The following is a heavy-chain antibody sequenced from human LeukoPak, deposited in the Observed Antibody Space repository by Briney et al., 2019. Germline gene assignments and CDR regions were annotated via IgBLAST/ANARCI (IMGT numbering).Heavy chain of an antibody. Sequence: GGSLRLSCAAYGFTFSSYAMSWVGQAPGKGLEWVSDISGSGGSTYYADSVKGRFTISRDNSKNTLYLQMNSLRAEDTAVYYCARHYDYDSSGYNPYWGQGTLVTVSS. J-gene: IGHJ4*02. CDR2: ISGSGGST. D-gene: IGHD3-22*01. CDR1: GFTFSSYA. V-gene: IGHV3-23*01. CDR3: ARHYDYDSSGYNPY.